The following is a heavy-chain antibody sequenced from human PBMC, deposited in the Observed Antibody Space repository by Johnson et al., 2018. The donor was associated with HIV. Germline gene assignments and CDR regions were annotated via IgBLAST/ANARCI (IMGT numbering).Heavy chain of an antibody. Sequence: VQLVESGGGLVQPGGSLRLSCAASGFTFSSYWMSWVRQAPGKGLEWVANIKQDGSEKYYVDSVKGRFTISRDNANNSLYLQMNSLRAEDPAVYYCAHSSSWSYDAFDVWGQGTKVTVSS. CDR1: GFTFSSYW. D-gene: IGHD6-13*01. J-gene: IGHJ3*01. CDR3: AHSSSWSYDAFDV. CDR2: IKQDGSEK. V-gene: IGHV3-7*01.